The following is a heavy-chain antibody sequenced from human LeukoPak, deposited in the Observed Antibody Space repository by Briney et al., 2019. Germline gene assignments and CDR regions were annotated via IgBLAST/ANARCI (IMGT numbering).Heavy chain of an antibody. D-gene: IGHD1-26*01. V-gene: IGHV1-8*02. Sequence: VASVKVSCKASGYTFTSYGISWVRQAPGQGLEWMGWMNPNSGNTGYAQKYQGRVTMTRNTSISTAYMELSSLRSEDTAVYYCARGEGGSYQYYFDYWGQGTLVTVSS. CDR1: GYTFTSYG. CDR3: ARGEGGSYQYYFDY. J-gene: IGHJ4*02. CDR2: MNPNSGNT.